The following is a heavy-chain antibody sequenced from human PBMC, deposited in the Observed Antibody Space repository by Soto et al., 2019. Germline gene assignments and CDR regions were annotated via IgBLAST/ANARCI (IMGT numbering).Heavy chain of an antibody. Sequence: LRLSCAAFGFTFSSYWMSWVRQSRRGWLEWVANIKQDGSEKYYMDSVKGRFTISRDNAKNSLYLQMNSLRAEDTAVYYCARDPVAVAAPYYYYGMDVWGQGTTVTVSS. CDR3: ARDPVAVAAPYYYYGMDV. D-gene: IGHD6-19*01. CDR1: GFTFSSYW. CDR2: IKQDGSEK. J-gene: IGHJ6*02. V-gene: IGHV3-7*01.